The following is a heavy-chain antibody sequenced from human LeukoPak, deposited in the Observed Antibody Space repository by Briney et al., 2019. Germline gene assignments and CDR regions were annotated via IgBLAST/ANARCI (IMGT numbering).Heavy chain of an antibody. CDR3: ARGGYSYGSIDY. D-gene: IGHD5-18*01. CDR1: GFTFGSFG. J-gene: IGHJ4*02. CDR2: IWYDGSNK. Sequence: PGRSLRLSCAASGFTFGSFGMHWVRQAPGKGLEWVAVIWYDGSNKYYADSVKGRFTTSRDNSKNTLYLQMNSLRVEDTAVYYCARGGYSYGSIDYWGQGTLVTASS. V-gene: IGHV3-33*01.